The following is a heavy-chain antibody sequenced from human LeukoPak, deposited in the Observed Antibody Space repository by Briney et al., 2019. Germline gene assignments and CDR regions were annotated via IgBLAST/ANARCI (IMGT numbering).Heavy chain of an antibody. J-gene: IGHJ4*02. Sequence: GESLKISCKGSGYNFNTYWIGWVRQMPGKGLEWMGIIYPGDSDTRYSPSFQGQVTISADKSISTAYLQWSSLKASDIAMYYCSRTASSGSSQFPFDYWGQGTLVTVSS. V-gene: IGHV5-51*01. CDR2: IYPGDSDT. CDR3: SRTASSGSSQFPFDY. D-gene: IGHD1-26*01. CDR1: GYNFNTYW.